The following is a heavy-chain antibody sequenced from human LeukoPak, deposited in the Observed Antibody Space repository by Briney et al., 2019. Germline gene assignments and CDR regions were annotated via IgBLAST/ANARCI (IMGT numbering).Heavy chain of an antibody. CDR3: ASDVVPAADSRVPNLYAVGWFDP. CDR2: ISPIFGTA. D-gene: IGHD2-2*01. Sequence: SVKVSCKASGGTFSSYAISWVRQAPGQGLEWMGGISPIFGTANYAQKFQGRVTITTDESTSTAYIELSSLRSEDTAVYYCASDVVPAADSRVPNLYAVGWFDPWGQGTLVTVSS. V-gene: IGHV1-69*05. J-gene: IGHJ5*02. CDR1: GGTFSSYA.